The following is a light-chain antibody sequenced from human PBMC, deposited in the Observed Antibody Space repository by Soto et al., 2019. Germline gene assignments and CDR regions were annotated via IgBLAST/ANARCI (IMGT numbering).Light chain of an antibody. J-gene: IGKJ5*01. V-gene: IGKV3-11*01. CDR1: QSVNSY. CDR2: DAS. Sequence: EIVLTQSPATLSLSPGERATISCRDSQSVNSYLAWYQHKPGQAPRLLIHDASNRATGIPARFSGSGSGTDFTLTISSLEPEDFAVYYCQQRTNWPSSTFGQGTRLEIK. CDR3: QQRTNWPSST.